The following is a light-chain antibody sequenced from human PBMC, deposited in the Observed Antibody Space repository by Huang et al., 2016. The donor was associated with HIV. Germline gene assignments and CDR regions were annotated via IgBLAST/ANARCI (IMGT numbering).Light chain of an antibody. Sequence: DIQMTQSPSSLSASVGDRVTITCRASQSITSYLNWYQQKPGKAPKLLIYAASSLQSWVPSRFSGSGSGTDFTLTISSLQPEDFATYSCQQSYSTPFTFGPGTKVDIK. CDR3: QQSYSTPFT. CDR1: QSITSY. J-gene: IGKJ3*01. CDR2: AAS. V-gene: IGKV1-39*01.